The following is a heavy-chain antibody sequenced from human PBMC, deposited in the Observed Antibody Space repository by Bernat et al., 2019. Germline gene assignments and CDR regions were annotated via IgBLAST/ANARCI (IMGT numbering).Heavy chain of an antibody. CDR1: GGTFSSYT. CDR2: IIPILGIA. CDR3: ATGGRSGYTGSDAVDI. J-gene: IGHJ3*02. V-gene: IGHV1-69*02. D-gene: IGHD1-26*01. Sequence: QVQLVQSGAEVKKPGSSVKVSCKASGGTFSSYTISWVRQAPGQGLEWMGRIIPILGIANYAQKFQGRVTITADKSTSTAYMELSSLRSEDTAVYYCATGGRSGYTGSDAVDIWRQGTMVTVSS.